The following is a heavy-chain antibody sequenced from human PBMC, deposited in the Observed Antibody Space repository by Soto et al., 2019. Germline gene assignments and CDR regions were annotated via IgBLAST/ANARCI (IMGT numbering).Heavy chain of an antibody. D-gene: IGHD5-12*01. Sequence: GESLKISCSASGFTFSSYAMHWVRQAPGKGLEYVSAISSNGGGTYYADSVKGRFTISRDNSKNTLYLQMSSLRAEDTAVYYCVKAHSGYDYVAFDIWGQGTMVTVSS. CDR3: VKAHSGYDYVAFDI. J-gene: IGHJ3*02. V-gene: IGHV3-64D*06. CDR1: GFTFSSYA. CDR2: ISSNGGGT.